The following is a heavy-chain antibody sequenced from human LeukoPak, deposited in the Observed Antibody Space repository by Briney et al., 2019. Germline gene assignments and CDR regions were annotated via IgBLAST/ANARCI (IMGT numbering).Heavy chain of an antibody. CDR2: INSDGRST. CDR3: ATDDFYDSSDFAGY. D-gene: IGHD3-22*01. V-gene: IGHV3-74*01. Sequence: PGGSLRLSCAASGFTFSSYWMHWVRQAPAKGLVWVSRINSDGRSTSYADSVKGRFTISRDNAKNTLYLQMNSLRAEDTAVYYCATDDFYDSSDFAGYWGQGTLVTVPS. J-gene: IGHJ4*02. CDR1: GFTFSSYW.